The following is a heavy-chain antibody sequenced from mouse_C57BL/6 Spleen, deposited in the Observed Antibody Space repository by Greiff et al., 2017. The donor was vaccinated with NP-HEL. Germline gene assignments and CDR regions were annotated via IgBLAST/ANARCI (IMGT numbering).Heavy chain of an antibody. Sequence: DVKLVESGGDLVKPGGSVKLSCAASGFTFSSYGMSWVRQTPDKRLEWVATISSGGSYTYYPDSVKGRFTISRDNAKNTLYLQMSSLKSEDTAMYYCARHSGSSPYFDYWGQGTTLTVSS. CDR2: ISSGGSYT. D-gene: IGHD1-1*01. CDR3: ARHSGSSPYFDY. CDR1: GFTFSSYG. V-gene: IGHV5-6*02. J-gene: IGHJ2*01.